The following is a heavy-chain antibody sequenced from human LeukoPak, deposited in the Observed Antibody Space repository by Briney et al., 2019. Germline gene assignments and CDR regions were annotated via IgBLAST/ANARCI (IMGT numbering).Heavy chain of an antibody. D-gene: IGHD7-27*01. CDR3: ARGPLGRNGDYFDY. J-gene: IGHJ4*02. CDR1: GYTFTTYA. CDR2: INADDGNT. Sequence: ASVKVSCKTSGYTFTTYAIHWVRQAPGQRLEWMGLINADDGNTRYSQRFQGRVTITRDTSANTVYMELSSLRSEDTAVYYCARGPLGRNGDYFDYWGQGTLVTVSS. V-gene: IGHV1-3*01.